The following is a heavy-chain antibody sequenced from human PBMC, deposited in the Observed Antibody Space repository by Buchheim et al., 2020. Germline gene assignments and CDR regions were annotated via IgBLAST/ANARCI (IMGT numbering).Heavy chain of an antibody. CDR3: AKDRDSCSSSSCFSGHYAMDV. J-gene: IGHJ6*02. Sequence: QVQLVESGGGVVQPGRSLRLSCAASGFTFSSYGMHWVRQAPGKGLEWVAVISYDGSNKYYADSVHGRFTISRDNSKNTLYLQMNSLRAEDTAVYYCAKDRDSCSSSSCFSGHYAMDVWGQGTT. D-gene: IGHD2-2*01. CDR1: GFTFSSYG. V-gene: IGHV3-30*18. CDR2: ISYDGSNK.